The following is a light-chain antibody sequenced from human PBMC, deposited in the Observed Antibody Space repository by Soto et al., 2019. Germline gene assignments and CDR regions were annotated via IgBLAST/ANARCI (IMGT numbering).Light chain of an antibody. CDR1: QSVSSSY. Sequence: EILLTQSPGTLSLSLGERATLSCRASQSVSSSYLAWYQQKPGQAPRLLIYGASSRATGIPDRFSGSGSGTDFTLTITSLEPEDFAVYYCQQYGTSPYTFGQGTKLEIK. V-gene: IGKV3-20*01. CDR2: GAS. CDR3: QQYGTSPYT. J-gene: IGKJ2*01.